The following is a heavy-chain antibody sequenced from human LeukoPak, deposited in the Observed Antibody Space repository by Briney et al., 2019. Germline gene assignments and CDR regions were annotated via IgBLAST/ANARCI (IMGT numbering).Heavy chain of an antibody. D-gene: IGHD6-6*01. Sequence: PSETLSLTCTVSGGSISSGGYYWSWIRQHPGKGLEWIGYIYYSGSTYYNPSLKSRVTISVDTSKNQFSLKLSSVTAADTAVYYCAKDPPYKEQLRIFAYWGQGTLVTVSS. CDR1: GGSISSGGYY. V-gene: IGHV4-31*03. CDR3: AKDPPYKEQLRIFAY. CDR2: IYYSGST. J-gene: IGHJ4*02.